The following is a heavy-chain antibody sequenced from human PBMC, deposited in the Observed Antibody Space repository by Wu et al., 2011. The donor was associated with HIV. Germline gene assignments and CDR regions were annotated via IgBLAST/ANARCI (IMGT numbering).Heavy chain of an antibody. V-gene: IGHV1-2*02. D-gene: IGHD4-17*01. CDR2: INPNSGGT. Sequence: QVQLVQSGAEVKKPGASVKVSCKASGYTFTGYYIHWVRQAPGQGLEWMGWINPNSGGTNYARKFQGRVTMTRDTSISTAYMELSRLRSDDTAVYYCARETPRYGDYRSFDLWGRGTLVTVSS. J-gene: IGHJ2*01. CDR3: ARETPRYGDYRSFDL. CDR1: GYTFTGYY.